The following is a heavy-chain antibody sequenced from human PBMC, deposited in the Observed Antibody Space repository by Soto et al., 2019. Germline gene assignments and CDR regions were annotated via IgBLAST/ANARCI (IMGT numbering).Heavy chain of an antibody. CDR3: ARSTRNGIVGATANFDY. Sequence: SETLSLTCTVSGGSISSGGYYWSWIRQHPGKGLEWIGYIYYSGSTYYNPSLKSRVTISVDTSKNQFSLKLSSVTAADTAVYYCARSTRNGIVGATANFDYWGQGTLVTVSS. J-gene: IGHJ4*02. CDR1: GGSISSGGYY. CDR2: IYYSGST. V-gene: IGHV4-31*03. D-gene: IGHD1-26*01.